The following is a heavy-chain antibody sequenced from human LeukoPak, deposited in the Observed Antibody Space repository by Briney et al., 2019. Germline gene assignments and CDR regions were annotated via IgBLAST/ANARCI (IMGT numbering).Heavy chain of an antibody. CDR2: ISAYNGNT. J-gene: IGHJ5*02. V-gene: IGHV1-18*01. CDR3: ARERRGITGTRIVYNWFDP. D-gene: IGHD1-7*01. CDR1: GYTFTSYG. Sequence: ASVKVSCKASGYTFTSYGISWVRQAPGQGLEWMGWISAYNGNTNYAQKLQGRVTMTTDTSTSTAYMELRSLRSDDTAVYYCARERRGITGTRIVYNWFDPWGQGTLVTVSS.